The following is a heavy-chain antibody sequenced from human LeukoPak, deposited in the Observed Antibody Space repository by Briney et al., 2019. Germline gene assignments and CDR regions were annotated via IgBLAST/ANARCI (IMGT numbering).Heavy chain of an antibody. D-gene: IGHD3-16*01. Sequence: GGSLRLSCAASGFTFDDYAMHWVRQAPGKGLEWVSLISWDGGSTYYADSVKGRFTISRDNSKNSLYLQMNSLRAEDTALYYCAKSPDRRLGEPADLYYYYYGMDVWGQGTTVTVSS. CDR1: GFTFDDYA. V-gene: IGHV3-43D*03. CDR2: ISWDGGST. J-gene: IGHJ6*02. CDR3: AKSPDRRLGEPADLYYYYYGMDV.